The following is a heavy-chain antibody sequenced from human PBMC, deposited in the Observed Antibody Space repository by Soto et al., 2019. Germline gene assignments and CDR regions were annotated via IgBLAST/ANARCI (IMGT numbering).Heavy chain of an antibody. D-gene: IGHD3-3*01. CDR2: IIPIFGTA. CDR3: ARDFEGGDYDFWSGYYTAPRYYYYGRDV. V-gene: IGHV1-69*06. CDR1: GGTFSSYA. Sequence: GASVKVSCKASGGTFSSYAMSWVRRAPGQGLEWMGGIIPIFGTANYAQKFQGRVTITADKSTSTAYMELSSLRSEDTAVYYCARDFEGGDYDFWSGYYTAPRYYYYGRDVWGQGTTVTVSS. J-gene: IGHJ6*02.